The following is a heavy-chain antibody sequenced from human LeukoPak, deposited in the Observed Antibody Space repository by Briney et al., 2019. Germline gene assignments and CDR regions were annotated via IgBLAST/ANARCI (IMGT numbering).Heavy chain of an antibody. J-gene: IGHJ4*02. CDR1: GYTFTSYC. D-gene: IGHD4-17*01. V-gene: IGHV1-46*01. Sequence: ASVKVSCKASGYTFTSYCMHWVRQAPGQGLEWMGIINPSGGSTSYAQKFQGRVTMTRDTSTSTVYMELSSLRSEDTAVYYCARDEGDYGCRNWGQGTLVTVSS. CDR2: INPSGGST. CDR3: ARDEGDYGCRN.